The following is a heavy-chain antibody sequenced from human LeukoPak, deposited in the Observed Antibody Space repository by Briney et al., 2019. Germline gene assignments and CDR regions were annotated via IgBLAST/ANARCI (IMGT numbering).Heavy chain of an antibody. Sequence: SETLSLTCTVSGGSISDYYRGWIRQPPGKGLEWIGYFYNSGSSTYNPSLKSRVTISVDTSKEQFSQKVNSVTAADTAVYYCTRGAGWLIDYWGQGILVTVSS. V-gene: IGHV4-59*01. CDR1: GGSISDYY. J-gene: IGHJ4*02. CDR2: FYNSGSS. CDR3: TRGAGWLIDY. D-gene: IGHD3-16*01.